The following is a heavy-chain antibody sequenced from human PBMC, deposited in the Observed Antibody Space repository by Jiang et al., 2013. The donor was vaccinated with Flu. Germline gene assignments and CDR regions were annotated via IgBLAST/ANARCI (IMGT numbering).Heavy chain of an antibody. CDR2: IYYSGST. CDR1: GGSISSSSYY. CDR3: ARQEVRGFFDS. D-gene: IGHD3-10*01. V-gene: IGHV4-39*01. Sequence: SGPGLVKPSETLSLTCTVSGGSISSSSYYWGWIRQPPGKGLEWIGSIYYSGSTYYNPSLKSRVTISVDTSKNQFSLKLSSVTAADTAVYYCARQEVRGFFDSWGQGTLLTVSS. J-gene: IGHJ4*02.